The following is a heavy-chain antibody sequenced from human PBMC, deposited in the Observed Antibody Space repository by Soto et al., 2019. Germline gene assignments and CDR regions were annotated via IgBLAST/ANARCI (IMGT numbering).Heavy chain of an antibody. CDR2: IYYSGST. CDR1: GGSISSSNW. V-gene: IGHV4-4*02. Sequence: SETLSLTCAVSGGSISSSNWWSWVRQPPGKGLEWIGDIYYSGSTYYNPSLKSRVTISVDTSKNQFSLKLSSVTAADTAVYYCARMYYYGSGSYYNGPLDYWGQRTLVTVSS. D-gene: IGHD3-10*01. J-gene: IGHJ4*02. CDR3: ARMYYYGSGSYYNGPLDY.